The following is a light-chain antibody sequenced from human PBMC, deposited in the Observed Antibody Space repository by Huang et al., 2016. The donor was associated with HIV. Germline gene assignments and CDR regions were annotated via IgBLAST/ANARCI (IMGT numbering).Light chain of an antibody. Sequence: EIVLTQSPAILSLSPGERATLSCRASQSVGRFLAWYQQKPGQAPRLLSYDASNRATGIPARFSGSGSETDFSLTISSLEPEDFAVYYCQQRADRPPTFGQGTKVEIK. CDR1: QSVGRF. CDR2: DAS. CDR3: QQRADRPPT. V-gene: IGKV3-11*01. J-gene: IGKJ1*01.